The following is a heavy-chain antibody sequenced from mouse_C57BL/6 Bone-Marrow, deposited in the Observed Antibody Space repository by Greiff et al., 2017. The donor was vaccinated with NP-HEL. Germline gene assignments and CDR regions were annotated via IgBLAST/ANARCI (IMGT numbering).Heavy chain of an antibody. Sequence: EVMLVESGGGLVKPGGSLKLSCAASGFTFSSYAMSWVRQTPEKRLEWVATISDGGSYTYYPDNVKGRFTISSDNAKNNLYLQMSHLKSEDTAMYYCARDLGVYYAPYYYAMDYWGQGTSVTVSS. CDR2: ISDGGSYT. CDR3: ARDLGVYYAPYYYAMDY. V-gene: IGHV5-4*01. J-gene: IGHJ4*01. CDR1: GFTFSSYA. D-gene: IGHD1-1*01.